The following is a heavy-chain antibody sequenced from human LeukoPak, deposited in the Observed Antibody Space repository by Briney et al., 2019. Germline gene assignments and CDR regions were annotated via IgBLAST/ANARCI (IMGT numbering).Heavy chain of an antibody. J-gene: IGHJ6*02. CDR3: ARLRITMVRGVSPYYYYYGMDV. CDR2: IYPGDSDT. V-gene: IGHV5-51*01. CDR1: GYSFTSYW. D-gene: IGHD3-10*01. Sequence: GESLKISCKGSGYSFTSYWIGWVRQMPGKGLGWMGIIYPGDSDTRYSPSFQGQVTISADKSISTAYLQWSSLKASDTAMYYCARLRITMVRGVSPYYYYYGMDVWGQGTTVTVSS.